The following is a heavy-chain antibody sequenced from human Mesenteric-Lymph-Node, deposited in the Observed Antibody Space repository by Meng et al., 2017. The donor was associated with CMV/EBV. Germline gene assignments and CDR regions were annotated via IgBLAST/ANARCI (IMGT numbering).Heavy chain of an antibody. Sequence: GESLKISCAASGFTFSSYEMNWVRQAPGKGLEWVSSISSSSSYIYYADSVKGRFTISRDTSNDTLYLQMTSLRPEDTAVYYCARGVPARGSFFYYGMDVWGQGTTVTVSS. V-gene: IGHV3-21*01. J-gene: IGHJ6*02. D-gene: IGHD6-6*01. CDR2: ISSSSSYI. CDR3: ARGVPARGSFFYYGMDV. CDR1: GFTFSSYE.